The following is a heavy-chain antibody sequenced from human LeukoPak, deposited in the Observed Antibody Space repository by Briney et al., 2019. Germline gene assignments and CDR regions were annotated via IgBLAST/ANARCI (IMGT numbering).Heavy chain of an antibody. Sequence: ASVKVSCKASGYTFTGYYMHWARQAPGQGLEWMGWINPNSGGTNYAQKFQGRVTMTRDTSISTAYMELSRLRSDDTAVYYCARDLPYSSSWSYWGQGTLVTVSS. J-gene: IGHJ4*02. CDR3: ARDLPYSSSWSY. V-gene: IGHV1-2*02. D-gene: IGHD6-13*01. CDR2: INPNSGGT. CDR1: GYTFTGYY.